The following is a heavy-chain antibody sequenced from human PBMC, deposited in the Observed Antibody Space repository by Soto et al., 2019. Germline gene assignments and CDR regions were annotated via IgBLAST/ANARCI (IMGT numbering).Heavy chain of an antibody. D-gene: IGHD1-26*01. Sequence: QVQLVQSGAEVKKPGSSVKVSCKASGGTFSSYAISWVRQAPGQGLEWMGGIIPIFGTANYAQKFQGRVTIAADESTSTAYMELSSLRSEDTAVYYCARDHCSGSYYHGCWFDPWGQGTLVTVSS. CDR3: ARDHCSGSYYHGCWFDP. CDR2: IIPIFGTA. J-gene: IGHJ5*02. V-gene: IGHV1-69*12. CDR1: GGTFSSYA.